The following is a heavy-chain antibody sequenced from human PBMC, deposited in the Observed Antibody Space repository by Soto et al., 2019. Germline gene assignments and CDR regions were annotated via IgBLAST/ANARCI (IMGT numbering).Heavy chain of an antibody. CDR1: GYSFTDHY. CDR3: ARGKEIPDYWNFDL. J-gene: IGHJ2*01. D-gene: IGHD2-2*02. CDR2: INPNSGGT. Sequence: QVQLVQSGAEVKEPGASVKVSCKASGYSFTDHYMHWVRQAPGQGLEWMGWINPNSGGTKSAQQFHGRVTMTRDTSVSTAYMEVNRLTFDDTAVYYCARGKEIPDYWNFDLWGRGSLVTVSS. V-gene: IGHV1-2*02.